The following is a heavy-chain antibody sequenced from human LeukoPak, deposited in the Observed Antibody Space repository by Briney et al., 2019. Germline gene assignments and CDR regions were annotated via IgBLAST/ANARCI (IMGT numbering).Heavy chain of an antibody. CDR2: ISSSSSYI. J-gene: IGHJ3*02. D-gene: IGHD3-9*01. CDR1: GFTFSSYS. Sequence: GGSLRLSCAASGFTFSSYSMNWVRQAPGKGLEWVSSISSSSSYIYYADSVKGRFTISRDNAKNSLCLQMNSLRAEDTAVYYCARHLTYYDSLSGFSKGGGAFDIWGQGTMVTVSS. CDR3: ARHLTYYDSLSGFSKGGGAFDI. V-gene: IGHV3-21*06.